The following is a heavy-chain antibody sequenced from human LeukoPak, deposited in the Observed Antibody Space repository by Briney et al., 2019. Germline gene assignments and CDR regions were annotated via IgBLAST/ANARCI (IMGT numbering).Heavy chain of an antibody. V-gene: IGHV4-4*02. CDR2: VYHSGST. Sequence: SGTLSLTCAVSGGSISSSNWRSWVRPPPGKGLEWIGVVYHSGSTNYNPSVKSRVTISVDKSKNQFSLKLSSVTAADTAVYYCAPWPKGYCSGGSCYTDYGGQGTPVTASS. CDR1: GGSISSSNW. J-gene: IGHJ4*02. D-gene: IGHD2-15*01. CDR3: APWPKGYCSGGSCYTDY.